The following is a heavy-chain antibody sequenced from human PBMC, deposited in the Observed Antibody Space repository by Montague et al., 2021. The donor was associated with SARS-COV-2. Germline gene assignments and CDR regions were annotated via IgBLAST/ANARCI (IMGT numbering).Heavy chain of an antibody. V-gene: IGHV4-39*01. J-gene: IGHJ4*02. Sequence: IYYSWRTYYNPSLKSRVTISVDTSKNQFSLKLSSVTAADTAVYYCARHPLGYCSSTSCYVGWGQGTLGTVSS. D-gene: IGHD2-2*01. CDR2: IYYSWRT. CDR3: ARHPLGYCSSTSCYVG.